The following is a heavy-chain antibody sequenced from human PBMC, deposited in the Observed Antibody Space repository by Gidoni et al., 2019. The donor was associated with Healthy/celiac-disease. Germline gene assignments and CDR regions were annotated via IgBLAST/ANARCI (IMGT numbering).Heavy chain of an antibody. D-gene: IGHD2-2*01. J-gene: IGHJ6*02. CDR2: ISAYNGNT. V-gene: IGHV1-18*01. Sequence: QVQLVQSGAEVKKPGASVKVSCKASGYTFTSYGISWGRQAPGQGLEWMGWISAYNGNTNYAQKLQGRVTMTTDTSTSTAYMELRSLRSDDTAMYYCARFPAAMDYYYYGMDVWCQGTTVTVSS. CDR1: GYTFTSYG. CDR3: ARFPAAMDYYYYGMDV.